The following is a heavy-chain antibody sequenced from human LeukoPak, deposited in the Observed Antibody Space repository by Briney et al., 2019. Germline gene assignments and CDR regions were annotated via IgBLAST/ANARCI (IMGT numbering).Heavy chain of an antibody. D-gene: IGHD3-22*01. CDR1: GYTFTGYY. J-gene: IGHJ4*02. CDR3: ARELRYYDSSGYYGY. Sequence: GASVKVSCKASGYTFTGYYMHWVRQAPGQGLEWMGWINPNSGGTNYALKFQGRVTMTRDTSISTAYMELSRLRSDDTAVYYCARELRYYDSSGYYGYWGQGTLVTVSS. CDR2: INPNSGGT. V-gene: IGHV1-2*02.